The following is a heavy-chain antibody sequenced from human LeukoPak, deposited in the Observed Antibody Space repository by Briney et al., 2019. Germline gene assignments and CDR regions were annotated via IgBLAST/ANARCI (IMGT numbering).Heavy chain of an antibody. CDR1: GFTFSIYN. J-gene: IGHJ6*03. V-gene: IGHV3-21*01. CDR2: ITGSSAYT. CDR3: ARDAALLPGKYYYYMDV. D-gene: IGHD1-14*01. Sequence: GGSLRLSCVGSGFTFSIYNMNWVRQAPGKGLEWVSSITGSSAYTNYADSLKGRFTISRDNAKNSMYLEMNSLTAEDTAVYFCARDAALLPGKYYYYMDVWGKGTRVTVSS.